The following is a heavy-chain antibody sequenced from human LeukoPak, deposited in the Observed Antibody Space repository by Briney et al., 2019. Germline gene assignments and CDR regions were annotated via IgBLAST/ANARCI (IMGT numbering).Heavy chain of an antibody. CDR1: GFTVSSNY. V-gene: IGHV3-66*03. J-gene: IGHJ4*02. D-gene: IGHD6-13*01. CDR2: IYSCGST. CDR3: ARVTRACESRMGIAVAGYFDY. Sequence: GGSLRLSCAASGFTVSSNYMSWVRQAPGKGLEWVSVIYSCGSTYYADSVKGRFTISRDNSKNTLYLQMNSLRAEDTAVYYCARVTRACESRMGIAVAGYFDYWGRGTLVTVSS.